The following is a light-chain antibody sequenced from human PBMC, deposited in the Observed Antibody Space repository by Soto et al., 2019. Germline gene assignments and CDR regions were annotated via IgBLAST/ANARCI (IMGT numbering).Light chain of an antibody. Sequence: ETVMTQSPATRSESQGERATLSCRDSKSVSNNLAWYQQKPGQAPRLLIYGAAARATGIPARFSGSGFGTEFTLTISSLQSEDSAVYYCQHYNEWPLTFGGGTKVEIK. V-gene: IGKV3-15*01. J-gene: IGKJ4*01. CDR3: QHYNEWPLT. CDR1: KSVSNN. CDR2: GAA.